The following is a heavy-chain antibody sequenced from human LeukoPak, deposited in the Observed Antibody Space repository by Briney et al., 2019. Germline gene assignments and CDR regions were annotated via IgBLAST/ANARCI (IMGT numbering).Heavy chain of an antibody. Sequence: SETLSLTCTVSNYSISSGYYWGWIRQPPGRGLEWIGSIHHSGSTYYNPSRKSRVTISVDTSKNQFSLKLSSVTAANTAVYYCTRVDDISGNYYIFDYWGQGTLVTVSS. CDR3: TRVDDISGNYYIFDY. CDR1: NYSISSGYY. J-gene: IGHJ4*02. V-gene: IGHV4-38-2*02. CDR2: IHHSGST. D-gene: IGHD3-22*01.